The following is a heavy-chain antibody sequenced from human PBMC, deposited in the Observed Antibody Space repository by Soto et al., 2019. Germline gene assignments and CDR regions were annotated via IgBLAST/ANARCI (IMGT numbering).Heavy chain of an antibody. CDR2: ASPDGTST. J-gene: IGHJ5*02. Sequence: GGSLRLSCAASGFTFSRYWMHWVRQAPGKGLEWVSRASPDGTSTSYADSVKGRFTISRDNAKNTLFMQMNSLRAEDTAVDYCTRHGSGDYFLFDPWGQGTLVTVSS. V-gene: IGHV3-74*01. D-gene: IGHD3-10*01. CDR3: TRHGSGDYFLFDP. CDR1: GFTFSRYW.